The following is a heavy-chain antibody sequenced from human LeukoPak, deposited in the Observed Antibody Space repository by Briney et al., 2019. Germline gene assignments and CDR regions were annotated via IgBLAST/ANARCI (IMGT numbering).Heavy chain of an antibody. V-gene: IGHV1-69*13. J-gene: IGHJ4*02. Sequence: SVKVSCKASGGTFSSYAISWVRQAPGQGLEWTGGIIPIFGTANYAQKFQGRVTITADESTSTAYMELSSLRSEDTAVYYCARVPDYYDSSGQDYWGQGTLVTVSS. CDR3: ARVPDYYDSSGQDY. D-gene: IGHD3-22*01. CDR1: GGTFSSYA. CDR2: IIPIFGTA.